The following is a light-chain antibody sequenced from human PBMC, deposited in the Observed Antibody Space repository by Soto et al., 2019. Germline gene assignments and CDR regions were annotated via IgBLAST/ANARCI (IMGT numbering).Light chain of an antibody. CDR3: ASWDASLNGPV. J-gene: IGLJ1*01. CDR2: TNT. V-gene: IGLV1-44*01. Sequence: QSVLTQPPSASGTPGQRVTISCSGSSSNVGGNPVNWYQHVPTTAPNLLIYTNTQRPSGVPDRFSGSKSATSASLAISGLLSADEADYYCASWDASLNGPVFGTGTKLTVL. CDR1: SSNVGGNP.